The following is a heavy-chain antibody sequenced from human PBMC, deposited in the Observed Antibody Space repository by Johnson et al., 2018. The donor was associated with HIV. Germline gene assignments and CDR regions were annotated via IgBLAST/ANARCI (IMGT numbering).Heavy chain of an antibody. J-gene: IGHJ3*02. CDR2: INWNGGRT. D-gene: IGHD1-26*01. V-gene: IGHV3-20*04. Sequence: MLLVESGGGVVRPGGSLRLSCAASGFTFDDYGMSWVRQAPGKGLEWVSGINWNGGRTGYADSVKGRFTISRDNTKNSLYLQINSLRAEDTALYYCAREGGGSLDDAFDIWGQGTMFIVSS. CDR1: GFTFDDYG. CDR3: AREGGGSLDDAFDI.